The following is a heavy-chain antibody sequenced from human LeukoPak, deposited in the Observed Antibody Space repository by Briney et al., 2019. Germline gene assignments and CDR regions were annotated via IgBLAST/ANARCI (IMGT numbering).Heavy chain of an antibody. CDR1: GGSISSYY. CDR2: IYTSGST. D-gene: IGHD1-26*01. Sequence: PSETLSLTCTVSGGSISSYYWSWIRQPPGKGLEWIGYIYTSGSTNYNPSLKSRVTISVDTSKNQFSLKLSSVTAADTAVYYCARHVAQSGSYYMGVWGKGTTVTVSS. J-gene: IGHJ6*03. CDR3: ARHVAQSGSYYMGV. V-gene: IGHV4-4*09.